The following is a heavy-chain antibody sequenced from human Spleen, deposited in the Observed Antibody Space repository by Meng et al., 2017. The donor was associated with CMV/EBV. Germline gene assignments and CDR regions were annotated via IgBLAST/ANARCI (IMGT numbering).Heavy chain of an antibody. CDR1: TLSFSRHG. Sequence: GESLKISCAASTLSFSRHGMDWVRQAPGKGLEWVAVLFNVASNEDSSDSVKGRFTISRDNSRNTLYLQMNNLRAEDTALYYCAKGRWGGSSYYYGMDVWGQGTTVTVSS. CDR2: LFNVASNE. D-gene: IGHD2-15*01. CDR3: AKGRWGGSSYYYGMDV. V-gene: IGHV3-33*06. J-gene: IGHJ6*02.